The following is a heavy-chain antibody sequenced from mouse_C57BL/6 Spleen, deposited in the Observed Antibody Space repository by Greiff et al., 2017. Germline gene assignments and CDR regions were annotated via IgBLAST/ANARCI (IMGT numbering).Heavy chain of an antibody. CDR1: GYTFTDYY. Sequence: VQLQESGPELVKPGASVKISCKASGYTFTDYYINWVKQRPGQGLEWIGWIFPGSGSTYYNEKFKGKATLTVDKSSSTAYMLLSSLTSEDSAVYFCARSRDYGNWYFDVWGTGTTVTVSS. D-gene: IGHD2-1*01. CDR3: ARSRDYGNWYFDV. CDR2: IFPGSGST. V-gene: IGHV1-75*01. J-gene: IGHJ1*03.